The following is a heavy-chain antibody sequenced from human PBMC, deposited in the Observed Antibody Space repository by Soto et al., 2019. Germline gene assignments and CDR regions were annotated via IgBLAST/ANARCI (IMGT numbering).Heavy chain of an antibody. CDR2: ISGSGENT. D-gene: IGHD6-13*01. CDR1: GFRFSSYA. Sequence: EVQLLESGGGLVQPGGSLRLSCAASGFRFSSYAISWVRQAPGKGLEWVSGISGSGENTYHADSVTGRFTISRDNSKNSVNLQMNSLRDDDTAVYYCAKGVFARDYYYHGMDVWGQGTTVTVSS. J-gene: IGHJ6*02. CDR3: AKGVFARDYYYHGMDV. V-gene: IGHV3-23*01.